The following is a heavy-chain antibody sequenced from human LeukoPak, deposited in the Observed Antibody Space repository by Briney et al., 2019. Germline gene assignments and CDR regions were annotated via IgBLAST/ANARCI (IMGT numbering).Heavy chain of an antibody. D-gene: IGHD3-22*01. J-gene: IGHJ3*02. Sequence: GGSLRLSCAASGFTFSSYSMTWVRQAPGKGLEWVSSISSSSSYIYYADSVKGRFTISRDNAKNSLYLQMNSLRAEDTAVYYCAKKYYDSSGYYGDAFDIWGQGTMVTVSS. CDR1: GFTFSSYS. CDR3: AKKYYDSSGYYGDAFDI. CDR2: ISSSSSYI. V-gene: IGHV3-21*01.